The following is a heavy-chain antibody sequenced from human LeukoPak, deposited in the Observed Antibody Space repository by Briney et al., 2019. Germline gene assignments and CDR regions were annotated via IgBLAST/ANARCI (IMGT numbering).Heavy chain of an antibody. V-gene: IGHV4-34*01. Sequence: SEALSLTCAVYGGSFSGYYWSWIRQPPGKGLEWIGEINHSGSTNYNPSLKSRVTISVDTSKNQFSLKLSSVTAADTAVYYCASYSSSEWGWFDPWGQGTLVTVSS. J-gene: IGHJ5*02. D-gene: IGHD6-6*01. CDR2: INHSGST. CDR3: ASYSSSEWGWFDP. CDR1: GGSFSGYY.